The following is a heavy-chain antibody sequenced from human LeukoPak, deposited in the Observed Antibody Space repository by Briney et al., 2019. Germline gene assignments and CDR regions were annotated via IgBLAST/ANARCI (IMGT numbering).Heavy chain of an antibody. J-gene: IGHJ4*02. Sequence: GGSLRFSCAASGFTFSSYWMSWVRQAPGKGLEGVANIKQDGSEKYYVDSVKGRFTISRDNAKNSLYLQMNSLRAEDTAVYYCARTLGYCSSTSCYPAAHFDYWGQGTLVTVSS. D-gene: IGHD2-2*01. CDR2: IKQDGSEK. CDR1: GFTFSSYW. CDR3: ARTLGYCSSTSCYPAAHFDY. V-gene: IGHV3-7*01.